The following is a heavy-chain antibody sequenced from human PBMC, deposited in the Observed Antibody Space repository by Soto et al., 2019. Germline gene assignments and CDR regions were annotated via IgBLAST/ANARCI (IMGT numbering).Heavy chain of an antibody. V-gene: IGHV3-23*01. J-gene: IGHJ4*02. D-gene: IGHD2-8*02. CDR2: VSGSGGST. CDR3: AKWCYRDY. CDR1: GFTFSRYA. Sequence: GGSLRLSCVASGFTFSRYAMSWVRQAPGKGLEWVSAVSGSGGSTYYADSVKGRFSISRDTSRNTLYLRMNSLKADDLALYYCAKWCYRDYWGQGTRV.